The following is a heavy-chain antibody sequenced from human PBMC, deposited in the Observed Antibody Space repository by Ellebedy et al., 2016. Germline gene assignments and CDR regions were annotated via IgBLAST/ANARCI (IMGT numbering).Heavy chain of an antibody. V-gene: IGHV3-20*03. Sequence: GGSLRLSXAASGFTFDDYGMSWVRQAPGKGLEWVSGINWNGGSTGYADSVKGRFTISRDNAKNSLYLQMNSLRAEDTALYYCARDYPKQWLVAKRLNWFDPWGQGTLVTVSS. D-gene: IGHD6-19*01. J-gene: IGHJ5*02. CDR2: INWNGGST. CDR1: GFTFDDYG. CDR3: ARDYPKQWLVAKRLNWFDP.